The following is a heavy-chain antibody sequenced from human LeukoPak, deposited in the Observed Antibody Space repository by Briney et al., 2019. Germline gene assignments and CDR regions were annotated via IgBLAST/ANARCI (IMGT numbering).Heavy chain of an antibody. CDR3: ARGDHLLRYFDWLLFY. V-gene: IGHV3-48*03. Sequence: GGSLRLSCAASGFTFSSYEMNWVRQAPGKGLEWVSYISSSGSTIYYADSVKGRFTISRDNAKNSLYLQMNSLRAEDTAVYCCARGDHLLRYFDWLLFYWGQGTLVTVSS. CDR2: ISSSGSTI. D-gene: IGHD3-9*01. J-gene: IGHJ4*02. CDR1: GFTFSSYE.